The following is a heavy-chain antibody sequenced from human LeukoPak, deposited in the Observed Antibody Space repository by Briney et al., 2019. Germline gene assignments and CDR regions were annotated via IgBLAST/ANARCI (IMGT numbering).Heavy chain of an antibody. Sequence: AETLSLTCTVSGCSFSGYYWSWVRQPAGKGLEWIGRIYTSGGTNYNPSLKRRVTISVDTSKNQFSLTLSSVTAADTAVYYCARDSNYSGIDYWGQGTLVTVPS. CDR1: GCSFSGYY. J-gene: IGHJ4*02. D-gene: IGHD1-26*01. CDR3: ARDSNYSGIDY. CDR2: IYTSGGT. V-gene: IGHV4-4*07.